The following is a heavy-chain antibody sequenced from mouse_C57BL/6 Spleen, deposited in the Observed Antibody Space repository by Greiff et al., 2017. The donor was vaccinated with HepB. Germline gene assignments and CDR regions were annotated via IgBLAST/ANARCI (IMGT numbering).Heavy chain of an antibody. CDR2: IDPETGGT. D-gene: IGHD2-2*01. Sequence: QVQLQQSGAELVRPGASVTLSCKASGYTFTDYEMHWVKQTPVHGLEWIGAIDPETGGTAYNQKFKGKAILTADKSSSTAYMELRSLTSEDSAVYYCTRAPWEGYGYGGYWGQGTTLTVSS. CDR1: GYTFTDYE. V-gene: IGHV1-15*01. CDR3: TRAPWEGYGYGGY. J-gene: IGHJ2*01.